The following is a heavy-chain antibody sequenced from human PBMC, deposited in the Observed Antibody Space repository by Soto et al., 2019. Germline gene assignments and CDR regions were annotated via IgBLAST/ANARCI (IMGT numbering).Heavy chain of an antibody. D-gene: IGHD5-18*01. CDR3: ARCPEGYSYGYVYYGMDV. J-gene: IGHJ6*02. V-gene: IGHV4-34*01. Sequence: SETLSLTCDVSGEYFSNYYCNWIRQSPGKGLEWIGKINHTGRNNYNPSLKSRVTMSVDTSKNQFSLKLSSVTAADTAVYYCARCPEGYSYGYVYYGMDVWGQGTTVTVSS. CDR1: GEYFSNYY. CDR2: INHTGRN.